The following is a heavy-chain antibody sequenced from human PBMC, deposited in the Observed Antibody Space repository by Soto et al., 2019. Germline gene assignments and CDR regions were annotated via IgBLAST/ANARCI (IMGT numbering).Heavy chain of an antibody. Sequence: EVQLVESGGGVVRPGGSLRLSCAASGFTFDDYGMSWVRQAPGNGLEWVSGINWNSGSTGNADSVKGRFTISRDNAKNSLYLQMNSLRAEDTALYYCARDLGRRGYGSDAFDIWGQGTFVTVSS. CDR3: ARDLGRRGYGSDAFDI. CDR2: INWNSGST. CDR1: GFTFDDYG. J-gene: IGHJ3*02. V-gene: IGHV3-20*04. D-gene: IGHD5-12*01.